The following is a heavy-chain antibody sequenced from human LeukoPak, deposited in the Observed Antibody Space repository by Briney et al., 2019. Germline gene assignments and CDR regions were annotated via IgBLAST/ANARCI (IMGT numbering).Heavy chain of an antibody. J-gene: IGHJ6*03. V-gene: IGHV3-33*06. CDR2: IWSDGNNR. D-gene: IGHD3-22*01. CDR3: AKDGDAAYYYDGSGRENYFYYYMDV. Sequence: PGRSLGLSCAASGFTFSRYGIHWVRQAPGKGLEWVAIIWSDGNNRHYADSVKGRFTISRDNSKNTVSLQMNSLRAEDTAVYYCAKDGDAAYYYDGSGRENYFYYYMDVWGKGTTVTVSS. CDR1: GFTFSRYG.